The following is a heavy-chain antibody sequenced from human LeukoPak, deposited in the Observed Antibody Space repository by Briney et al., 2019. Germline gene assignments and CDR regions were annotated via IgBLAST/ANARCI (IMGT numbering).Heavy chain of an antibody. D-gene: IGHD5-12*01. J-gene: IGHJ6*03. Sequence: PSQTLSLTXTVSGGSISSGSYYWSWIRQPAGKGLEWIGRIYTSGSTNYNPSLKSRVTISVDTSKNQFSLKLSSVTAADTAVYYCARLANYYYYYYMDVWGKGTTVTVSS. CDR1: GGSISSGSYY. CDR3: ARLANYYYYYYMDV. CDR2: IYTSGST. V-gene: IGHV4-61*02.